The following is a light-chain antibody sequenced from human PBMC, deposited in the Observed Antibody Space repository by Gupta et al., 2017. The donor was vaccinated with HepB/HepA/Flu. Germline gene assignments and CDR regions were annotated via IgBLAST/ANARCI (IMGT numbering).Light chain of an antibody. J-gene: IGKJ2*01. Sequence: IVMTQSPLSMHGTPGEPASLSCRSSQSLLCSNGYNYLDWFLQKPGQSPQLLIYLASNRASGVPDRFSGSGSGTDFTLKISRVEAEDVGVYYCMQTLESPRYTFGQGTKLEI. CDR3: MQTLESPRYT. V-gene: IGKV2-28*01. CDR1: QSLLCSNGYNY. CDR2: LAS.